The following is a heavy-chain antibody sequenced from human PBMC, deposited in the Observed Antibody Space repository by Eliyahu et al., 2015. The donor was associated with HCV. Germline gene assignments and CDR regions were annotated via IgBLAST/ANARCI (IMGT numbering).Heavy chain of an antibody. J-gene: IGHJ6*02. CDR3: ARENYDFWSGYPNYYYYYGMDV. V-gene: IGHV1-18*01. CDR2: XXAYNGNT. D-gene: IGHD3-3*01. Sequence: QVQLVQSGAEVKKPGASVKVSCKASGYTFTSYGISWVRQAPGQGLXWXGXXXAYNGNTNYAQKLQGRXTMTXDTSTSTAYMELRSLRSDDTAVYYCARENYDFWSGYPNYYYYYGMDVWGQGTTVTVSS. CDR1: GYTFTSYG.